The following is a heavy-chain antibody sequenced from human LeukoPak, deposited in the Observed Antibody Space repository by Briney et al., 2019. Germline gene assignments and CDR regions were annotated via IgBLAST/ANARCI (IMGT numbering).Heavy chain of an antibody. V-gene: IGHV3-38-3*01. CDR2: ISGGST. CDR1: GFTVSSNE. J-gene: IGHJ4*02. CDR3: ARDFIGVGSTSLDY. Sequence: GGSLRLSCAASGFTVSSNEMSWVRQAPGKGLEWVSSISGGSTYYADSRKGRFTISRDNSKNTLHLQMNSLRAEDSAVYYCARDFIGVGSTSLDYWGQGTLVTVSS. D-gene: IGHD2-2*01.